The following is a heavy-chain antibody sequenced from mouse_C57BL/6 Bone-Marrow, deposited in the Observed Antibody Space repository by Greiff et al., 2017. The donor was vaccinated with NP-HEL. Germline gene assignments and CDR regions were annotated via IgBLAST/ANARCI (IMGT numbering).Heavy chain of an antibody. V-gene: IGHV5-17*01. J-gene: IGHJ2*01. CDR1: GFTFSDYG. Sequence: EVKLMESGGGLVKPGGSLKLSCAASGFTFSDYGMHWVRQAPEKGLEWVAYISSGSSTINYADNVKGRFTLSVDNAKNTLFLQITSLRSEDTAMYYCARTNYGSSYYFGYWGQGTTLTVSS. D-gene: IGHD1-1*01. CDR2: ISSGSSTI. CDR3: ARTNYGSSYYFGY.